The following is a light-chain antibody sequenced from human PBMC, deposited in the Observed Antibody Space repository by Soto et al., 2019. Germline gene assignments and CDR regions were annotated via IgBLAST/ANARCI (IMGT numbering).Light chain of an antibody. CDR1: ESISSW. V-gene: IGKV1-5*01. J-gene: IGKJ1*01. CDR3: QDYSPYSLT. Sequence: DIQMTQSPSTLSSSVGDTVTITCRASESISSWLPWYQEKPGKAHNLLIYDASSLESGVPSRFSGSGSGTEFTLTISSLQPDDFASYYCQDYSPYSLTFGQGTNVEIK. CDR2: DAS.